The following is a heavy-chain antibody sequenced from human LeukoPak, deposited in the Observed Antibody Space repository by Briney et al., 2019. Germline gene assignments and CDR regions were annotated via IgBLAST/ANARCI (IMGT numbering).Heavy chain of an antibody. D-gene: IGHD2-21*01. CDR1: GSTFSCYA. J-gene: IGHJ4*02. V-gene: IGHV3-48*02. CDR2: ISSSSNII. Sequence: GGSLRLSCSAAGSTFSCYARNWVGQAPGKGLEWLSHIYISSSSNIISYADSLKGRFTISRDNAPNSLYLQMNGLRDEAPAVYSCVRDRASSFESWGQGILVPVSS. CDR3: VRDRASSFES.